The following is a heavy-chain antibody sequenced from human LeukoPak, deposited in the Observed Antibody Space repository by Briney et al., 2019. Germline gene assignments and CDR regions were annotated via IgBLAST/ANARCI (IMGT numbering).Heavy chain of an antibody. V-gene: IGHV5-51*01. J-gene: IGHJ4*02. Sequence: GESLKISCKGSEYSFTRYWIGWVRQMPGKGLEWMGIIYPGDSDTRYSPSFQGQVTISAHKSISIAYLQWNSLKASDTAIYYCARSGTYYGFSDYWGQGTLVTVSS. CDR2: IYPGDSDT. CDR1: EYSFTRYW. D-gene: IGHD1-26*01. CDR3: ARSGTYYGFSDY.